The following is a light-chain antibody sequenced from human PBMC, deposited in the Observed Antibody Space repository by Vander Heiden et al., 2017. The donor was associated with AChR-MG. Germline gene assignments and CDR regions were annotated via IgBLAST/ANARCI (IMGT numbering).Light chain of an antibody. CDR1: SSSIGAGYD. Sequence: QSAPTQPPSGSGAPGPRVTISWTGSSSSIGAGYDVHWYQQLPGTAPKLLIYGNSNRPSGGADRFSGSKAGTSASLAITGLQAEDEADYYCQSYDSSVSGSRVFGGGTKLTVL. V-gene: IGLV1-40*01. CDR3: QSYDSSVSGSRV. J-gene: IGLJ2*01. CDR2: GNS.